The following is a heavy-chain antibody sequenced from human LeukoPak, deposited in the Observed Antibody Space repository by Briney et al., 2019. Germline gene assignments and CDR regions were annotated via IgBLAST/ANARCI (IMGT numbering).Heavy chain of an antibody. CDR1: GGSISSSSYY. J-gene: IGHJ4*02. CDR2: IYYSGST. Sequence: SETLSLTCTVSGGSISSSSYYWGWIRQPPGKGLEWIGSIYYSGSTYYNPSLKSQVTISVDTSKNQFSLKLSSVTAADTAVYYCARRGRADYVWGSYRSYYFDYWGQGTLVTVSS. D-gene: IGHD3-16*02. CDR3: ARRGRADYVWGSYRSYYFDY. V-gene: IGHV4-39*01.